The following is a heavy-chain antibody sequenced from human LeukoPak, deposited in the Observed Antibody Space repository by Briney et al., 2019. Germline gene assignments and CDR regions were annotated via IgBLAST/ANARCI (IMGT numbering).Heavy chain of an antibody. CDR1: GFAFSSYE. J-gene: IGHJ4*02. CDR3: ARGYAGTLFY. D-gene: IGHD4-23*01. V-gene: IGHV3-48*03. CDR2: ISSSGSTI. Sequence: GGSLRLSCAASGFAFSSYEMNWVRQAPGKGPEWVSYISSSGSTIYYADSVKGRFTISRDNAKNSLYLQMNSLRAEDTAVYYCARGYAGTLFYWGQGTLVTVSS.